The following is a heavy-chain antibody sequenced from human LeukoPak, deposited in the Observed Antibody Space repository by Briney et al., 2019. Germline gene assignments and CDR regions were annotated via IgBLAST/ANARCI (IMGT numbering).Heavy chain of an antibody. Sequence: GASVKVSCKASGYTFNVYYIHWLRQAPGQGLEWMGWVIPSSGGTKYAQNFQDRVTMTRDTSISTAYMELSSPTYDDTAVYYCARDRGDNWFDPWGQGTLVTVSS. CDR2: VIPSSGGT. J-gene: IGHJ5*02. CDR1: GYTFNVYY. D-gene: IGHD3-10*01. CDR3: ARDRGDNWFDP. V-gene: IGHV1-2*02.